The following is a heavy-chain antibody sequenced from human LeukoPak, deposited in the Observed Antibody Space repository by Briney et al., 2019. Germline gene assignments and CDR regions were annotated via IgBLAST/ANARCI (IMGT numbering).Heavy chain of an antibody. D-gene: IGHD5-18*01. CDR2: ISSSSSYI. CDR1: GFTFSSYS. Sequence: PGGSLRLSCAASGFTFSSYSMTWVRQAPRKGLEWVSSISSSSSYIYYADSVKGRFAISRDNAKNSLYLQMNSLRAEDTALYYCAKDIGAAMVSIFDYWGQGTLVTVSS. V-gene: IGHV3-21*04. CDR3: AKDIGAAMVSIFDY. J-gene: IGHJ4*02.